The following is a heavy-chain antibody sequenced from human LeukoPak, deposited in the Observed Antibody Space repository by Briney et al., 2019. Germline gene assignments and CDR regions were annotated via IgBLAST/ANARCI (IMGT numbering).Heavy chain of an antibody. CDR1: GYTFTAYY. CDR2: ISTYNDDT. Sequence: GASVKVSCKASGYTFTAYYIHWVRQAPGQGLEWMGWISTYNDDTDYAQKLQGRVSMTTDTSTSTAYMELTSLTSDDTAVYYCARRGETYYYFDYWGQGTLVTVSS. J-gene: IGHJ4*02. D-gene: IGHD2-21*01. CDR3: ARRGETYYYFDY. V-gene: IGHV1-18*04.